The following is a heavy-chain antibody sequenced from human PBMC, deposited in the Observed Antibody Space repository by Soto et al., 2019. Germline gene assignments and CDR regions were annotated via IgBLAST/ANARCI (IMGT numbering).Heavy chain of an antibody. Sequence: EVHLVESGGGLVKPGGSLRLSCAASGFTFSSYSMSWVRQAPGKGLEWVSSISTSSTKIFYADSVKGRFTISRDNAKNSLYLQMNSLRAEDTAVYYCARPQHPSGWYHGGYWGQGTLVTVSS. D-gene: IGHD6-19*01. V-gene: IGHV3-21*01. CDR1: GFTFSSYS. J-gene: IGHJ4*02. CDR2: ISTSSTKI. CDR3: ARPQHPSGWYHGGY.